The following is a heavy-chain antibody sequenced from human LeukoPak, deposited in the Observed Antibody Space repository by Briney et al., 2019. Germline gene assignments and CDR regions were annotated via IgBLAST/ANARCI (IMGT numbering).Heavy chain of an antibody. Sequence: PSETLSLTCTVSGVSISSYYWSWIRQPPGKGLEWIGYIYHSGSTNYNPSLKSRVTISVDTSKNQFSLKLSSVTAADTAVYYCARLPSGYDYPNYYFDYWGQGTLVTVSS. D-gene: IGHD5-12*01. CDR3: ARLPSGYDYPNYYFDY. CDR2: IYHSGST. CDR1: GVSISSYY. J-gene: IGHJ4*02. V-gene: IGHV4-59*08.